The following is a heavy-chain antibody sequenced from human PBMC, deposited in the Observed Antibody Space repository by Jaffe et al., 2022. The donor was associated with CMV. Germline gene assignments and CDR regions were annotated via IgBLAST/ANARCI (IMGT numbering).Heavy chain of an antibody. D-gene: IGHD4-17*01. J-gene: IGHJ4*02. V-gene: IGHV3-53*01. Sequence: EVQLVESGGGLIQPGGSLRLSCSASGFTVSSNYMTWVRQAPGKGLEWVSVIYSGGSTHYADSVKGRFTISRDSSKNTLYLQMSSLRAEDTAVYYCAGGGPAHGDYYFDYWGQGTLVTVSS. CDR2: IYSGGST. CDR1: GFTVSSNY. CDR3: AGGGPAHGDYYFDY.